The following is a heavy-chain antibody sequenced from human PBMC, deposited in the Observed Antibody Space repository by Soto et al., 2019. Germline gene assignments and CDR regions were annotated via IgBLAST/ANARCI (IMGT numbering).Heavy chain of an antibody. V-gene: IGHV3-9*01. Sequence: EVPLVEPGGGLVQPGRSLRLSCAASGFTFDDYGMHWVRQAPGKGLEWVAGITWNSENIVYEDSVKGRFTISRDNAQKSLYLQMNSLTTEATAFHYCARYSGRYKATRYYFDDWSQGALVTVSS. CDR1: GFTFDDYG. D-gene: IGHD1-26*01. J-gene: IGHJ4*02. CDR3: ARYSGRYKATRYYFDD. CDR2: ITWNSENI.